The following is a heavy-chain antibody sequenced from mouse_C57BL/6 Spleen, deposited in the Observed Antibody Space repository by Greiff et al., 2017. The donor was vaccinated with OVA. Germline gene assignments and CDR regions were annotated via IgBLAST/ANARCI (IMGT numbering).Heavy chain of an antibody. J-gene: IGHJ2*01. CDR2: ISYSGST. CDR1: GYSITSAY. CDR3: ARSTTVVPYFDY. D-gene: IGHD1-1*01. V-gene: IGHV3-8*01. Sequence: EVQLQESGPGLAKPSQTLSLTCSVTGYSITSAYWNWIRKFPGNKLEYMGYISYSGSTYYNPSLKSRISITRDTSKNQYYLQLNTMTTEDTATDYCARSTTVVPYFDYWGQGTTLTVSS.